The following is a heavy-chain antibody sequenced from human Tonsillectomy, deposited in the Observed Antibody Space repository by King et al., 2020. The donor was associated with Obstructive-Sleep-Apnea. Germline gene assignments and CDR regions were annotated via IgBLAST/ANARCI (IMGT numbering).Heavy chain of an antibody. D-gene: IGHD6-13*01. CDR3: ARMVYSSSWYRFFDS. CDR2: INTNTGNP. CDR1: GYSFTSYA. Sequence: QLVQSGSELKTPGPSVKVSCKASGYSFTSYAMNWVRQAPGQGLEWMGRINTNTGNPTYAQGFTGRFVFSLDTSGSTAYLQISSLKAEDTAVYYCARMVYSSSWYRFFDSWGQGTLVTVSS. J-gene: IGHJ4*02. V-gene: IGHV7-4-1*02.